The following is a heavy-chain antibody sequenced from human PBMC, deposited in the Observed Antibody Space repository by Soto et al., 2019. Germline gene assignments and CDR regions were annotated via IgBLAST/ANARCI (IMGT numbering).Heavy chain of an antibody. V-gene: IGHV1-46*01. J-gene: IGHJ6*02. CDR2: INPSGGST. CDR3: ARFREADVVRGATTYYYYYGMDV. D-gene: IGHD3-10*01. Sequence: GASVKVSCKASGYTFTSYYMHWVRQAPGQGLEWMGIINPSGGSTSYAQKFQGRVTMTRDTSTSTVYMELSSLRSEDTAVYYCARFREADVVRGATTYYYYYGMDVWGQGTTVTVSS. CDR1: GYTFTSYY.